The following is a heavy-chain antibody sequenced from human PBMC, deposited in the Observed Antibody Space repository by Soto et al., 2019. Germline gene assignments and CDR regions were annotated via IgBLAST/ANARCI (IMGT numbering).Heavy chain of an antibody. V-gene: IGHV3-33*01. D-gene: IGHD3-22*01. Sequence: QVQLVESGGGVVQPGRSLRLSCAASGFTFSSYGMHWVRQAPGKGLEWVAVIWYDGSNKYYADSVKGRFTISRDNSKYTLYLQMNSLRAEDTAVYYCARVAHRYDSSGYYYFRYYYYGMDVWGQGTTVTVSS. CDR1: GFTFSSYG. CDR3: ARVAHRYDSSGYYYFRYYYYGMDV. CDR2: IWYDGSNK. J-gene: IGHJ6*02.